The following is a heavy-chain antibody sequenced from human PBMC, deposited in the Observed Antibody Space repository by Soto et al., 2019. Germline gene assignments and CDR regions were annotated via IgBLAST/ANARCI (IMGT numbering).Heavy chain of an antibody. CDR1: GYTFSNYG. CDR3: ARVVPGADAWFGP. CDR2: ISLYSDGT. Sequence: QVQLVQSGGEVKRPGASVKVSCKTSGYTFSNYGITWVRQAPGQPLEWQGWISLYSDGTNYAQKLQGTVSRTTDTSTTTAYVQLSSLRSDDSAVYYCARVVPGADAWFGPWGQGTLVTVSS. J-gene: IGHJ5*02. D-gene: IGHD2-2*01. V-gene: IGHV1-18*01.